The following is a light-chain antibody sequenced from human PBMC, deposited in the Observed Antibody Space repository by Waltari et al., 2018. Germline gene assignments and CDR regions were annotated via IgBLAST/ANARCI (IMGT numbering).Light chain of an antibody. CDR2: DSS. CDR1: QRVGTY. Sequence: EIVLTQSPDILSFSPWERATLSCRASQRVGTYLAWYQQLPGQYPSLLIYDSSYRATGIPARFSGSGSETDFTLTISSLQPEDFAVYYCQQRRNWPLTFGGGTRVQI. CDR3: QQRRNWPLT. J-gene: IGKJ4*01. V-gene: IGKV3-11*01.